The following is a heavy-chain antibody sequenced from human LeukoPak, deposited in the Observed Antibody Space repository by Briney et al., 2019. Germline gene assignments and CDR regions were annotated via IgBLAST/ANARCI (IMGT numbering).Heavy chain of an antibody. J-gene: IGHJ4*02. D-gene: IGHD6-19*01. V-gene: IGHV1-69*13. CDR1: EGTFSSYA. CDR2: IIPIFGTA. CDR3: ARGLRIAVAGPLY. Sequence: SVKLSCKASEGTFSSYAISWVRQAPGQGLEWMGGIIPIFGTANYAQKFQGRVTITADESTSTAYMELSSLRSEDTAVYYCARGLRIAVAGPLYWGQGTLVTVSS.